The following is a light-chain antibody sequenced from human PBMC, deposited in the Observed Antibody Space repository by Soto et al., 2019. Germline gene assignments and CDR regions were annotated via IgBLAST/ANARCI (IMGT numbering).Light chain of an antibody. CDR2: KAS. CDR3: QQYDSYPLT. V-gene: IGKV1-5*03. CDR1: QSISIW. J-gene: IGKJ4*01. Sequence: DIRMTQSPSTLSASVGDRVTITCRASQSISIWLAWYQQKPGRAPKFLIYKASDLENGVPSRFSGSGSGTEFALTISSLQPDDFATYYCQQYDSYPLTFGGGTKVDIK.